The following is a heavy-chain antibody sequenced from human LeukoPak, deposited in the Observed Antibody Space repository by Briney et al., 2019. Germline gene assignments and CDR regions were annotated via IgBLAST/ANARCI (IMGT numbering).Heavy chain of an antibody. D-gene: IGHD2-2*02. J-gene: IGHJ5*02. Sequence: SETLSLTCTVSGGSISSSSYYWGWIRQAPGKGLEWIGSIYYSGSTYYNPSLKSRVTISVDTSKNQFSLKLSSVTAADTAVYYCAREIIVVVPAAIKWNNWFDPWGQGTLVTVSS. V-gene: IGHV4-39*02. CDR2: IYYSGST. CDR1: GGSISSSSYY. CDR3: AREIIVVVPAAIKWNNWFDP.